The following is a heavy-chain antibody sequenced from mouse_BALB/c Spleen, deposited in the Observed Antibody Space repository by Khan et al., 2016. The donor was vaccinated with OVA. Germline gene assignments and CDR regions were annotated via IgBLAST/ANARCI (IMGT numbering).Heavy chain of an antibody. D-gene: IGHD2-4*01. CDR3: SRSGYDYGRGALFAY. CDR1: GFSLNNYS. CDR2: IWSAGST. J-gene: IGHJ3*01. Sequence: QVQLKESGPGLVQPSQSLSITCTVSGFSLNNYSVHWVRQSPGKGLEWLGVIWSAGSTDYNAAFISRLTIRKDNSRSQVFFKMNSLSANDTAIYYCSRSGYDYGRGALFAYWGQGTLVTVSA. V-gene: IGHV2-2*02.